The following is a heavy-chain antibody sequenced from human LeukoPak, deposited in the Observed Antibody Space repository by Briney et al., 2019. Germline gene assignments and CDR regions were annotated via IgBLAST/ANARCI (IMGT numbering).Heavy chain of an antibody. CDR3: AKSLRYFDWLLLSYFDY. V-gene: IGHV3-23*01. CDR2: ISGSGGST. Sequence: GGSLRLSCAASGFTFSSYAMSWVRQAPGKGLEWVSAISGSGGSTYYADSVKGRFTISRDNSKNTLYLQMSSLRAEDTAVYYCAKSLRYFDWLLLSYFDYWGQGTLVTVSS. CDR1: GFTFSSYA. J-gene: IGHJ4*02. D-gene: IGHD3-9*01.